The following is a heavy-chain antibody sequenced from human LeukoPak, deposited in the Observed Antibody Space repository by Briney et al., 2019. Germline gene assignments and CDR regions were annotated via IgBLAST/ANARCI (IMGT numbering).Heavy chain of an antibody. CDR3: AKDTEYCSSTSCYKWLDY. D-gene: IGHD2-2*02. CDR1: GFTFTSYG. J-gene: IGHJ4*02. Sequence: GGSLRLSCAASGFTFTSYGMHWVRQAPGKGLEWVAFIRYEGSNIHYADSVKGRFTISRDNSKNTLYLQMNSLRAEDTAVYYCAKDTEYCSSTSCYKWLDYWGQGTLVTVSS. CDR2: IRYEGSNI. V-gene: IGHV3-30*02.